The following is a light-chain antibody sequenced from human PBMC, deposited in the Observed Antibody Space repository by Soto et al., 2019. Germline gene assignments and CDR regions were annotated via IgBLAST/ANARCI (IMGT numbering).Light chain of an antibody. V-gene: IGLV2-8*01. CDR1: SSDVGGYKH. CDR3: ISYAGSNTVV. Sequence: SALTQPPSASRSPGPAVTISCTGTSSDVGGYKHVSWYQQHPGKPPKLMIYEVSKRPSGVPDRFSGSKSGNTASLTVSGLQAEDEADYYCISYAGSNTVVFGGGTKLTV. CDR2: EVS. J-gene: IGLJ2*01.